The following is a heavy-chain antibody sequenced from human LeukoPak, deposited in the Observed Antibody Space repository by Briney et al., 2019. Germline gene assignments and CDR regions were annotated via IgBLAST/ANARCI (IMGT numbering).Heavy chain of an antibody. V-gene: IGHV4-38-2*02. D-gene: IGHD6-19*01. J-gene: IGHJ4*02. CDR3: ARTSVAGTYY. CDR2: IYHSGST. CDR1: GYSISSGYY. Sequence: SETLSLTCTVSGYSISSGYYWGWIRQPPGRGLEWIGSIYHSGSTYYNPSLKSRVTISVDTSKNQFSLKLSSVTAADTAVYYCARTSVAGTYYWGQGTLVTVSS.